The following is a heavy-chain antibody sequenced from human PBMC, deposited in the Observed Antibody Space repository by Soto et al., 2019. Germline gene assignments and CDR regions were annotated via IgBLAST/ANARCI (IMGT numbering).Heavy chain of an antibody. CDR2: IYWDDDK. J-gene: IGHJ4*02. CDR3: AHMFGTVSHLGY. Sequence: QITLKESGPTQVKPTQTLTLTCTFSGFSLTTSRVGVGWIRQPPGKALEWLALIYWDDDKRYSPSLRSRLTITKDTSKNQVVLTMTNMDPVDTATYYCAHMFGTVSHLGYWGQGTLVTVSS. D-gene: IGHD3-10*02. CDR1: GFSLTTSRVG. V-gene: IGHV2-5*02.